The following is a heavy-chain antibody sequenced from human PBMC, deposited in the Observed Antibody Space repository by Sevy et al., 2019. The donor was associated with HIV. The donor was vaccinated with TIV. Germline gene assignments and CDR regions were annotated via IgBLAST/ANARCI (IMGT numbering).Heavy chain of an antibody. Sequence: ASVKVSCKVSGYTLTKLSMHWVRQAPGKGLEWMGTFDPEDGKTIYAQKFQGRVTMTEDTSIDTAYMELSSLRSEDTVVFYCAITKDYYDNSGYPFDDWGQGTLVTVSS. CDR1: GYTLTKLS. CDR2: FDPEDGKT. D-gene: IGHD3-22*01. CDR3: AITKDYYDNSGYPFDD. J-gene: IGHJ4*02. V-gene: IGHV1-24*01.